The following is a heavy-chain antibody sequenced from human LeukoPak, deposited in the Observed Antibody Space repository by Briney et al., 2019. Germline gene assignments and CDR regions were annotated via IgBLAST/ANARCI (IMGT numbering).Heavy chain of an antibody. Sequence: SETLSLTCTVSDDSISDYYRGWIRQPPGKGLEWIGYFYNSGRSTYNPSLKSRVTISADTSKNHFSLKLNSVTTADTAVYYCTRGAGWLIDYXGQGIXVTVSS. J-gene: IGHJ4*02. V-gene: IGHV4-59*01. D-gene: IGHD3-16*01. CDR3: TRGAGWLIDY. CDR2: FYNSGRS. CDR1: DDSISDYY.